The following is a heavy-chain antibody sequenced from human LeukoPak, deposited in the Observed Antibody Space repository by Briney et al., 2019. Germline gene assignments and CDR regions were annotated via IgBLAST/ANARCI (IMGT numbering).Heavy chain of an antibody. CDR3: AKDFKIFGVVQATPNY. J-gene: IGHJ4*02. CDR1: GFIFDDYG. D-gene: IGHD3-3*01. V-gene: IGHV3-30*02. Sequence: GGSLRLSCAASGFIFDDYGMSWVRQAPGKGLEWVAFIRYDGSNKYYADSVKGRFTISRDNSKNTLYLQMNSLRAEDTAVYYCAKDFKIFGVVQATPNYWGQGTLVTVSS. CDR2: IRYDGSNK.